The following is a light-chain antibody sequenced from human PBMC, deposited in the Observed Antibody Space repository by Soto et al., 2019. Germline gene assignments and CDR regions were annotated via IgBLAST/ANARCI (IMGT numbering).Light chain of an antibody. Sequence: DIVMTQSPDSLAVSLGERATINCKSSQSVLYSSNNKSYLAWYQQKPGQPPKLLIYWASTRESGVPDRFSGSGSGTDFTLTISSLQAEDVAVYYCQQYYSTPYTFGQGTKPEIK. CDR1: QSVLYSSNNKSY. J-gene: IGKJ2*01. V-gene: IGKV4-1*01. CDR2: WAS. CDR3: QQYYSTPYT.